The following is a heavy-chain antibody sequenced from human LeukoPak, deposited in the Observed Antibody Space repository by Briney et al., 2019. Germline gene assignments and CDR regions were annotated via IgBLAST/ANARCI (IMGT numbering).Heavy chain of an antibody. CDR1: GYTFTGYY. CDR3: GRSGEANYYYYMDV. J-gene: IGHJ6*03. CDR2: INPNSGGT. V-gene: IGHV1-2*02. Sequence: ASVKVSCKASGYTFTGYYMHWVRQAPGQGLEWMGWINPNSGGTNYAQKFQGRVTMTRDTSISTAYMELSRPRSDDTAVYYCGRSGEANYYYYMDVWGKGTTVTVSS.